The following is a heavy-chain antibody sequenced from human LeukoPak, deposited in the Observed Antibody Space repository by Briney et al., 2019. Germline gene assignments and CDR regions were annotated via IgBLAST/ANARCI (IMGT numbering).Heavy chain of an antibody. J-gene: IGHJ4*02. CDR1: GYTFTDYY. D-gene: IGHD3-22*01. Sequence: ASVKVSCKASGYTFTDYYIHWVRQAPGQGLEWMGWIDPNSGGTSYAQKFQGRVTMTRDTSTSSAYMELSRLTSDDTAVYYCARGAPITMIVVVIKVGFDYWGQGTLVPVSS. CDR3: ARGAPITMIVVVIKVGFDY. CDR2: IDPNSGGT. V-gene: IGHV1-2*02.